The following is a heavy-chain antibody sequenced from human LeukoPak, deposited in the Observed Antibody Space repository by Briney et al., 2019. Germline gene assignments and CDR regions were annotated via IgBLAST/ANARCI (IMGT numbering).Heavy chain of an antibody. CDR1: GYTFTICG. Sequence: GASVKVSPKSSGYTFTICGISWGREAPGQGLGWMGGINPKSGGRVYAQTFQGRVTITRDTANSTAYMDLRRLSCEDTGVYYCERGPRITMFGVVLANDDFDIWGQGTMVTVSS. J-gene: IGHJ3*02. V-gene: IGHV1-2*02. CDR3: ERGPRITMFGVVLANDDFDI. D-gene: IGHD3-3*01. CDR2: INPKSGGR.